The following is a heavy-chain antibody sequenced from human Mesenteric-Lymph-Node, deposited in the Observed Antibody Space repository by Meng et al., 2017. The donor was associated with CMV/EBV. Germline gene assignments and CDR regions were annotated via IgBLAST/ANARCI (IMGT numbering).Heavy chain of an antibody. D-gene: IGHD4-17*01. CDR3: ARGRDYGDYGRFDP. CDR1: GFIFSIYE. V-gene: IGHV3-48*03. Sequence: GESLKISCAASGFIFSIYEMNWVRQAPGKGLEWVSHISSSGNTIYYADSVKGRFTISRDNAKNSLYLQMNSLRADDTAVYYCARGRDYGDYGRFDPWGQGTLVTVSS. CDR2: ISSSGNTI. J-gene: IGHJ5*02.